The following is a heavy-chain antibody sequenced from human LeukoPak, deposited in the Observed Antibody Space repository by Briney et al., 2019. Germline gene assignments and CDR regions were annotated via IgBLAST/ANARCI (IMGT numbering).Heavy chain of an antibody. CDR2: IIPIFGTA. V-gene: IGHV1-69*13. CDR3: ARGREYSGYDLFDY. CDR1: GGTFSSYA. Sequence: RASVKVSCKASGGTFSSYAISWVRQAPGQGLEWMGGIIPIFGTANYAQKFKGRVTITADESTSTAYMELSSLRSEDTAVCYCARGREYSGYDLFDYWGQGTLVTVSS. J-gene: IGHJ4*02. D-gene: IGHD5-12*01.